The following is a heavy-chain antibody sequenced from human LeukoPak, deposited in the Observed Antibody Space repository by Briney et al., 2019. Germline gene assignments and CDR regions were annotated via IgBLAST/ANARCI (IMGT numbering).Heavy chain of an antibody. CDR1: GYTFTSYG. D-gene: IGHD6-19*01. V-gene: IGHV1-18*01. CDR3: ARESPRVGGWYLPYYYYGMDV. J-gene: IGHJ6*02. CDR2: ISAYNGNT. Sequence: ASVKVSCKASGYTFTSYGISWVRQAPGQGLEWMGWISAYNGNTNYAQKLRGRVTMTTDTSTSTAYMELRSLRSDDTAVYYCARESPRVGGWYLPYYYYGMDVWGQGTTVTVSS.